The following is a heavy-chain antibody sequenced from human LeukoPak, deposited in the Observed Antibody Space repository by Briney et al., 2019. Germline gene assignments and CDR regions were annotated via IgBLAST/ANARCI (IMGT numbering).Heavy chain of an antibody. CDR2: IYTSGST. CDR3: ARARRDYYGSGSYYVFDY. V-gene: IGHV4-61*02. J-gene: IGHJ4*02. D-gene: IGHD3-10*01. Sequence: SETLSLTCTVSGGSISSGSYYWSWIRQPAGKGLEWIGRIYTSGSTNYNPSLKSRVTISVDTSKNQFSLKLSSVTAADTAVYYCARARRDYYGSGSYYVFDYWGQGTLVTVSS. CDR1: GGSISSGSYY.